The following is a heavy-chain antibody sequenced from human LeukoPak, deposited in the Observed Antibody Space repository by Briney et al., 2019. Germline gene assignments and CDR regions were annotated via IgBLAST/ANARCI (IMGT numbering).Heavy chain of an antibody. J-gene: IGHJ4*02. V-gene: IGHV3-15*01. CDR1: GFTFNNPW. D-gene: IGHD2-15*01. CDR2: IKSKTDGGTP. Sequence: SGGSLRLSCAASGFTFNNPWMSWVRQAPGKGLEWVGRIKSKTDGGTPDYAAPVKGRFTISRDDPKNTLYLQMNSLKTEDTAVYYCTTEGGWSFYFDYWGQGTLVTVSS. CDR3: TTEGGWSFYFDY.